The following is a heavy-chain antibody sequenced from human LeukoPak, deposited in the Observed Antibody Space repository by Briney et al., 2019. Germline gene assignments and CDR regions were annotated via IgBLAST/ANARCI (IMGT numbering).Heavy chain of an antibody. Sequence: SQTLSLTCAISGDSVSSNSAAWNWIRQSPSSGLEWLGRTYYRSKWYNGYAVFVKSRISVNPDTSKNQFSLQLSSVTAADTAVYYCARDMYGDYYFDYWGQGTLVTVSS. CDR3: ARDMYGDYYFDY. CDR1: GDSVSSNSAA. D-gene: IGHD4-17*01. CDR2: TYYRSKWYN. J-gene: IGHJ4*02. V-gene: IGHV6-1*01.